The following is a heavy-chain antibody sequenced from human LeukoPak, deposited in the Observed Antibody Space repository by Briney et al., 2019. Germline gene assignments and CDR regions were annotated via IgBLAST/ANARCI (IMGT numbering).Heavy chain of an antibody. CDR1: GGSISSGDYY. J-gene: IGHJ2*01. Sequence: PSETLSLTCTVSGGSISSGDYYWSWIRQPPGKGLEWIGYIYYSGSTYYNPSLKSRVTISLDTSKNQFSLKLSSVTTADTAVYYCARSVVTLYWYFDLWGRGTLVTVSS. D-gene: IGHD4-23*01. CDR3: ARSVVTLYWYFDL. V-gene: IGHV4-30-4*02. CDR2: IYYSGST.